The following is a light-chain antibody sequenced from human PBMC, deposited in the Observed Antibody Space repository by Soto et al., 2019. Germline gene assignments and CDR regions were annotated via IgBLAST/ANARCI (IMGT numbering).Light chain of an antibody. V-gene: IGLV2-14*02. CDR2: KGT. Sequence: QSALAQPASVSGSPGQSITISCTGTSSDVGAYNSVSWYQQHPHKAPQVIIYKGTQRPSGVSNSFSGSTSGNAASLTISGLQADDEAHYYCCSSATDSTYVFGGGTQLTVL. CDR3: CSSATDSTYV. J-gene: IGLJ2*01. CDR1: SSDVGAYNS.